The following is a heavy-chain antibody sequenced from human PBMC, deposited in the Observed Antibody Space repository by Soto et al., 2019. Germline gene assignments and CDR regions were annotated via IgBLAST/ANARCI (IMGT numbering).Heavy chain of an antibody. D-gene: IGHD2-21*01. J-gene: IGHJ4*02. Sequence: EVQLVESGGGLVKPGGSLRLSCAASGFIFSNAWMIWVRQAPGKGLEWVGRIKSKTDGGTTDYAAPVKGRFTMSKDDSRNRLYLQMNSLTTEDVAVYYCVGFGWCWGQGTLVTVSS. CDR3: VGFGWC. CDR2: IKSKTDGGTT. V-gene: IGHV3-15*07. CDR1: GFIFSNAW.